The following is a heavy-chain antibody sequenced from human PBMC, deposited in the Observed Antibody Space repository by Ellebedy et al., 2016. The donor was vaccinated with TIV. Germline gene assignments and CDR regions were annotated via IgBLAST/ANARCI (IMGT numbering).Heavy chain of an antibody. V-gene: IGHV4-34*01. D-gene: IGHD3-9*01. J-gene: IGHJ4*02. CDR3: ARRYELRYFDWLLWHPFDY. Sequence: SETLSLTXAVYGGAFSGYYWTWIRQSPGRGLEWVGEVNHSGGTNYNPSLKSRVTISVDTSKNQFSLKLSSVTAADTAVYYCARRYELRYFDWLLWHPFDYWGQGTLVTVSS. CDR2: VNHSGGT. CDR1: GGAFSGYY.